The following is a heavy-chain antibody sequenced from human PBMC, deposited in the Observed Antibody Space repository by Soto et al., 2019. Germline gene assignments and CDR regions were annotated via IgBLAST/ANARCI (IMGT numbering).Heavy chain of an antibody. Sequence: QLQLQESGSGLVKPSQTLSLTCAVSGGSISSDGYSWSWIRQPPGKGLEYIGYIYHSGSTYYNPSLTRRVTISLDRSTHQFSLKLSSVTAADTSVYYCARGRPIRFDPWGQVTLVTVSS. V-gene: IGHV4-30-2*01. J-gene: IGHJ5*02. CDR1: GGSISSDGYS. CDR3: ARGRPIRFDP. CDR2: IYHSGST.